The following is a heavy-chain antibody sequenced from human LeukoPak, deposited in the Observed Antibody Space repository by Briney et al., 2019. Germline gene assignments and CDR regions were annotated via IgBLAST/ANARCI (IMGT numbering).Heavy chain of an antibody. CDR2: ISAAGKA. D-gene: IGHD1-26*01. Sequence: GGSLRLSCAASGMNFERYAMHWVRHRPGKGLECVGVISAAGKADHAAAAKGRCTVSSEDSKDSLSLQMSSLRDENTALYYCATWVFEHDMDACGEGITVFVSS. CDR3: ATWVFEHDMDA. V-gene: IGHV3-43*02. CDR1: GMNFERYA. J-gene: IGHJ6*02.